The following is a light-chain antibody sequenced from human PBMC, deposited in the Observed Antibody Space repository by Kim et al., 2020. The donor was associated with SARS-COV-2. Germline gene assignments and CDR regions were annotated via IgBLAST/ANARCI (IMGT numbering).Light chain of an antibody. J-gene: IGLJ1*01. CDR1: NFGFKS. CDR3: QVWDDTNDRFV. Sequence: SYELTQPPSVSVVPGKTATITCGETNFGFKSVHWYLQKPGQAPVLVVYFDSDRPSGLPDRFSGSNSGNTATLTISRVEAGDEADYYCQVWDDTNDRFVFG. CDR2: FDS. V-gene: IGLV3-21*04.